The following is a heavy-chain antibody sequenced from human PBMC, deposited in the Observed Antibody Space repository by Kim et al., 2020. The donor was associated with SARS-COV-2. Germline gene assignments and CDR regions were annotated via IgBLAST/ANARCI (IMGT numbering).Heavy chain of an antibody. CDR1: GGSISSGGYY. V-gene: IGHV4-31*03. CDR3: ARDAAYYDSSGYYLRYFDY. Sequence: SETLSLTCTVSGGSISSGGYYWSWIRQHPGKGLEWIGYIYYSGSTYYNPSLKSRVTISVDTSKNQFSLKLSSVTAADTAVYYCARDAAYYDSSGYYLRYFDYWGQGTLVTVSS. D-gene: IGHD3-22*01. CDR2: IYYSGST. J-gene: IGHJ4*02.